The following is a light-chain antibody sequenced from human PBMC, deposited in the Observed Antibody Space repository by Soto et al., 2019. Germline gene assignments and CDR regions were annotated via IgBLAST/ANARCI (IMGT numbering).Light chain of an antibody. J-gene: IGLJ1*01. CDR2: GNS. CDR3: QSYDSSLSGYV. Sequence: QSALTQPPSVSGAPGQRVTISCTGSSSNIGAGYDVHWYQQLPGTAPKLLIYGNSNRPSGVPDRFSGSKSGTSASLAITGLLAEDEADYYCQSYDSSLSGYVFGTGTKVTVL. V-gene: IGLV1-40*01. CDR1: SSNIGAGYD.